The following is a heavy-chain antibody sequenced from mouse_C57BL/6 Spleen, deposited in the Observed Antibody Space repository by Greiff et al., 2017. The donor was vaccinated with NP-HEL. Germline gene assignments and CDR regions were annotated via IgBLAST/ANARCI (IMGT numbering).Heavy chain of an antibody. Sequence: EVQLQESGPVLVKPGASVKMSCKASGYTFTDYYMNWVKQSHGKSLEWIGVINPYNGGTSYNQKFKGKATLTVDKSSSTAYMELNSLTSEDSAVYYCASSTVVSHYFDYWGQGTTLTVSS. CDR1: GYTFTDYY. CDR2: INPYNGGT. D-gene: IGHD1-1*01. J-gene: IGHJ2*01. CDR3: ASSTVVSHYFDY. V-gene: IGHV1-19*01.